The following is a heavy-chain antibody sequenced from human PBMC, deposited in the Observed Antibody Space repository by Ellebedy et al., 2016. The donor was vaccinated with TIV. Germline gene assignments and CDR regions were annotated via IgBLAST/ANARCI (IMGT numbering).Heavy chain of an antibody. Sequence: GESLKISCAASGFTFTTYWMTWVRQAPGKGLEWVANIKQDGSEKYVDSVKGRFTISRDNANSLLYLQMNSLGAEDTAVHYCARGRYCSSSSRGFLDYWGQGTLITVSS. D-gene: IGHD2-2*01. CDR3: ARGRYCSSSSRGFLDY. CDR1: GFTFTTYW. V-gene: IGHV3-7*03. J-gene: IGHJ4*02. CDR2: IKQDGSEK.